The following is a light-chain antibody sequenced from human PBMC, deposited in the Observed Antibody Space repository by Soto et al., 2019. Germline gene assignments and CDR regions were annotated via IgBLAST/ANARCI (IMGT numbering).Light chain of an antibody. CDR3: QQYGNPPPNA. J-gene: IGKJ2*01. Sequence: EIVLTQSPGTLSLSPGERATLSCRASQSVSSSYLAWYQQKPGQAPRVLIHGASSRATGIPDRFSGSGSGTDFTLTISRLEPDDFALYFCQQYGNPPPNAFGQRTKLEIK. V-gene: IGKV3-20*01. CDR2: GAS. CDR1: QSVSSSY.